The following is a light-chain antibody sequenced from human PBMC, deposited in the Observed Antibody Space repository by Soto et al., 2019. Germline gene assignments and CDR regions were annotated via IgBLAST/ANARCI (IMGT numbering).Light chain of an antibody. CDR2: AAF. J-gene: IGKJ4*01. CDR3: QQLNSYPLT. V-gene: IGKV1-9*01. CDR1: QGVANY. Sequence: DIQLTQYPSFLSASVGDRVTITCRASQGVANYFAWYQQKPGKAPNLLIYAAFTLQGGVPSRFSGSGSGTEFTLTISSLQPEDFATYYCQQLNSYPLTFGGGTKVDIK.